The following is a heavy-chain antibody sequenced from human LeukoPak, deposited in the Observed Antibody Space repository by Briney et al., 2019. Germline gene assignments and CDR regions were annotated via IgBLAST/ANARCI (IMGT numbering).Heavy chain of an antibody. CDR1: GGSISSYY. V-gene: IGHV4-4*07. CDR3: ARAANTGWYADS. CDR2: IYTSGST. Sequence: SETPSLTCTVSGGSISSYYWSWIRQPAGKGLEWIGRIYTSGSTNYNPSLESRVTISVDTSKNQFSLKLRSVTAADTAIYYCARAANTGWYADSWGQGTLVTVSS. D-gene: IGHD6-19*01. J-gene: IGHJ4*02.